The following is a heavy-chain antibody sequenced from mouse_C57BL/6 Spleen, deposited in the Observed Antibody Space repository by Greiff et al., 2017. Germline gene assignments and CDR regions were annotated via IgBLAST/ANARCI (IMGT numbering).Heavy chain of an antibody. J-gene: IGHJ2*02. Sequence: QVQLQQSGAELMKPGASVKLSCKATGYTFTGYWIEWVKQRPGHGLEWIGEILTGSGTTYYNEKFKGKTTFTADTSSNTVYMQLISLTTEDSAIYYCARQTYYFDYWGQGTSLTVSS. CDR1: GYTFTGYW. CDR3: ARQTYYFDY. CDR2: ILTGSGTT. V-gene: IGHV1-9*01.